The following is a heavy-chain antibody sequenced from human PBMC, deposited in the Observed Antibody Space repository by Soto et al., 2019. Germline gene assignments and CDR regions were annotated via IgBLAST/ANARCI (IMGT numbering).Heavy chain of an antibody. J-gene: IGHJ6*02. CDR2: ISSSSSYT. V-gene: IGHV3-11*05. CDR1: GFTFSDYY. D-gene: IGHD3-10*01. Sequence: QVQLVESGGGLVKPGGSLRLSCAASGFTFSDYYMSWIRQAPGKGLEWVSYISSSSSYTNYADSVKGRFTISRDNAKTSQYLQMNSLRAEDTAVYYCVRGYYGSVSYWYGMDVWGQGTTVTVSS. CDR3: VRGYYGSVSYWYGMDV.